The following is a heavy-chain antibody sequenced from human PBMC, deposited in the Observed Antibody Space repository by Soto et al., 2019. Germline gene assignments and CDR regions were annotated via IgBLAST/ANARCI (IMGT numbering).Heavy chain of an antibody. J-gene: IGHJ4*02. Sequence: EVQLLESGGGFVPPGGSLRLSCAVSGFTFSSYAMSWVRQAPGQGLEWISYISGSGGRTYYADSVKGRFTISRDNSKNTVYLQMNSLRVDDTAVYYCAKANSFSCSGTTCYAFYFDYWGQGTLVTVSS. D-gene: IGHD2-2*01. V-gene: IGHV3-23*01. CDR1: GFTFSSYA. CDR2: ISGSGGRT. CDR3: AKANSFSCSGTTCYAFYFDY.